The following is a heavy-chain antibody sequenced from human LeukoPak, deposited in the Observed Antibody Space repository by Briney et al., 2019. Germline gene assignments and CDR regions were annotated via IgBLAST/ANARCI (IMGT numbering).Heavy chain of an antibody. D-gene: IGHD5-12*01. CDR3: ASLEDYSGYDGYFDY. V-gene: IGHV1-18*04. CDR2: ISAYNGNT. Sequence: ASVKVSCKASGYTFTGYYMHWVRQAPGQGLEWMGWISAYNGNTNYAQKLQGRVTVTTDTSASTAYMELRSLRSDDTAVYYCASLEDYSGYDGYFDYWGQGTLVTVSS. J-gene: IGHJ4*02. CDR1: GYTFTGYY.